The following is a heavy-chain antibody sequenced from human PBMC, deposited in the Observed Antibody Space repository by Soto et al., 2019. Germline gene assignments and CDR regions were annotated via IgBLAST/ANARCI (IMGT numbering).Heavy chain of an antibody. CDR2: IYWDDDK. CDR1: GFSLSTSGVG. Sequence: QITLKESGPTLVKPTQTLTLTCTFSGFSLSTSGVGVGWIRQPPGKALEWLALIYWDDDKRYSPSLKSRLTITKDTSKNQVVPTMTNMDPVDPATYYCARVVVRKKLVDWGQGTLVTVSS. J-gene: IGHJ4*02. V-gene: IGHV2-5*02. D-gene: IGHD3-22*01. CDR3: ARVVVRKKLVD.